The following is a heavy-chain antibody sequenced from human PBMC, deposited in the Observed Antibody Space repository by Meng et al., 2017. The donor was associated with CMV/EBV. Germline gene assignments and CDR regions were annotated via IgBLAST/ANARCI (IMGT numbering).Heavy chain of an antibody. Sequence: CAVYGGSFSGYYWSWIRQPPGKGLEWIGEINHSGSTNYNPSLKSRVTISVDTSKNQFSLNLSSVTATDTAMYYCARGRSSTSWEYDYWGQGTLVTVSS. CDR1: GGSFSGYY. CDR3: ARGRSSTSWEYDY. D-gene: IGHD2-2*01. V-gene: IGHV4-34*01. J-gene: IGHJ4*02. CDR2: INHSGST.